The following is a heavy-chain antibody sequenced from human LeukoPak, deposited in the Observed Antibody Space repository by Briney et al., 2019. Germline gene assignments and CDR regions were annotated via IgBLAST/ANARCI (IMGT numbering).Heavy chain of an antibody. CDR1: GFTFSRFG. J-gene: IGHJ4*02. D-gene: IGHD2-15*01. CDR2: ISSSSSAI. CDR3: AQKGGTDH. Sequence: GGSLRLSCAASGFTFSRFGMNWVRQAPGKGLEWISYISSSSSAIYYADSVKGRFTISRDNAKNSLYLQMNSLRDEDTAVYYCAQKGGTDHWGRGTLVTVSS. V-gene: IGHV3-48*02.